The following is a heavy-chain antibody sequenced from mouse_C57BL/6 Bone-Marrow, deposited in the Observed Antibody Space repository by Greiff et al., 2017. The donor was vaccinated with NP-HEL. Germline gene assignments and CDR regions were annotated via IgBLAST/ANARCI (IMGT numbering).Heavy chain of an antibody. J-gene: IGHJ4*01. CDR3: ASIPPDYYAMDY. V-gene: IGHV1-54*01. CDR1: GYAFTNYL. Sequence: QVQLKQSGAELVRPGTSVKVSCKASGYAFTNYLIEWVKQRPGQGLEWIGVINPGSGGTNYNEKFKGKATLTADKSSSTAYMLLSSLTSEDSAVYFCASIPPDYYAMDYWGQGTSVTVSS. CDR2: INPGSGGT.